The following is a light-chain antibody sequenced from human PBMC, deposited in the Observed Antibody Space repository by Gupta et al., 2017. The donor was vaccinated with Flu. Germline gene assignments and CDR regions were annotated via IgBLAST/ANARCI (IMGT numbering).Light chain of an antibody. Sequence: DIQLTQSPSSVSASVGDGVTITCRPSQDISTWLAWYQHRPGKAPKLLIYGGSTLQTGVPSRFSGSRSGTNFTLTINNLQPEDVTSYFCQQANSFPYTFGQGTELEVK. J-gene: IGKJ2*01. CDR3: QQANSFPYT. CDR2: GGS. V-gene: IGKV1-12*01. CDR1: QDISTW.